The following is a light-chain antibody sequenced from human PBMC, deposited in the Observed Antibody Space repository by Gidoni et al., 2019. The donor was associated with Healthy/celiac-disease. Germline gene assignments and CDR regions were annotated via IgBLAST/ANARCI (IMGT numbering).Light chain of an antibody. CDR3: QSYDSCRSGPNWV. CDR2: GNS. J-gene: IGLJ3*02. CDR1: STNIGAGHD. V-gene: IGLV1-40*01. Sequence: QSVLPQPPSVSGAPGQRVTISCTGSSTNIGAGHDEHWYKQLPGTAPKLRIYGNSKRHKGVPDRFSGSKSSTSANVAITGLHAEDEAEYYCQSYDSCRSGPNWVFGGGTKLTVL.